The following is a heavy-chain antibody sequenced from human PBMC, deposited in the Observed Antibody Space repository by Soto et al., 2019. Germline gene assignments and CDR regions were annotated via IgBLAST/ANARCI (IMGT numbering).Heavy chain of an antibody. CDR2: ISYDGSNK. CDR3: AKDNLAGTLDY. CDR1: GFTFSSYG. V-gene: IGHV3-30*18. D-gene: IGHD6-13*01. Sequence: GGSLRLSCAASGFTFSSYGMHWVRQAPGKGLEWVAVISYDGSNKYYADSVKGRFTISRDNSKNTLYLQMNSLRAEDTAVYYCAKDNLAGTLDYWGQGTLVTVSS. J-gene: IGHJ4*02.